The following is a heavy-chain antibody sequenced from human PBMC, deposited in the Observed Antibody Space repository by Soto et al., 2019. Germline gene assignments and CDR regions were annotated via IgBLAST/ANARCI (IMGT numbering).Heavy chain of an antibody. Sequence: SETLSLTCAVYGGSFSGYYWTWIRQPPGTGLEWIGEINHSGSTNYNPSPKSRVTISVDTPKNQFSLKLTSVTAADTAVYYCARDKITGLFDYWGQGTLVTVSS. J-gene: IGHJ4*02. CDR3: ARDKITGLFDY. CDR2: INHSGST. D-gene: IGHD2-8*02. CDR1: GGSFSGYY. V-gene: IGHV4-34*01.